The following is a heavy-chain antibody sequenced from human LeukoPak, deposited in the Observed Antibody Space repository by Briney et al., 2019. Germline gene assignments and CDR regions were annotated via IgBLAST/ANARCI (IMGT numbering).Heavy chain of an antibody. J-gene: IGHJ4*02. CDR3: ARVLVARVYFDY. V-gene: IGHV4-39*07. CDR2: IYYSGST. Sequence: SETLSLTCTVSSDSISSSSYYWGWIRQPPGKGLEWIGSIYYSGSTYYNPSLKSRVTISVDTSKNQFSLKLSSVTAADMAVYYCARVLVARVYFDYWGQGTLVTVSS. D-gene: IGHD2-2*01. CDR1: SDSISSSSYY.